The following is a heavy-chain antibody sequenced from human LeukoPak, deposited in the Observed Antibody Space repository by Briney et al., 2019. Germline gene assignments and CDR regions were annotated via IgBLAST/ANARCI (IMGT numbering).Heavy chain of an antibody. CDR3: AKDSRGSSAWNH. Sequence: GGSLRLSCAASGFTVSTYALSWVRQAPGKGLEWASVISGSGGSIYYADSVKGRFTISRDNSKNTLYLQMNSLRAEDTAVYYCAKDSRGSSAWNHWGQGTLVTVSP. CDR1: GFTVSTYA. J-gene: IGHJ5*02. CDR2: ISGSGGSI. D-gene: IGHD2-2*01. V-gene: IGHV3-23*01.